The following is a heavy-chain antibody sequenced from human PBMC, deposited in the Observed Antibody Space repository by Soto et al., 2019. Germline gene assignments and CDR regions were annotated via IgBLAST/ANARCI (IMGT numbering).Heavy chain of an antibody. CDR2: IHNSGTT. V-gene: IGHV4-31*03. Sequence: SETLSLTCTVSGASISSGDYYWSWIRDHPGKGLEWIGYIHNSGTTYYTPPLKSRLAMTVDTSKNQLSLKLTSVTAADTALYYCARGVTFGGVIAQRFEPWGQGTLVPVS. CDR3: ARGVTFGGVIAQRFEP. CDR1: GASISSGDYY. J-gene: IGHJ5*02. D-gene: IGHD3-16*02.